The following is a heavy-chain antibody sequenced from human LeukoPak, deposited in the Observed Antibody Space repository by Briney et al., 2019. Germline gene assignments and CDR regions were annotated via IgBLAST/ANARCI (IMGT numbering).Heavy chain of an antibody. CDR1: GYTFTSYD. CDR3: ARAVKKLSSSWYLVYGAFDI. V-gene: IGHV1-8*01. J-gene: IGHJ3*02. Sequence: ASVKVSCKASGYTFTSYDINWVRQATGQGLEWMGWMNPNSGNTGYAQKFQGRVTMTRNTSISTAYMELSSLRSEDTAVYYCARAVKKLSSSWYLVYGAFDIWGQGTMVTVSS. CDR2: MNPNSGNT. D-gene: IGHD6-13*01.